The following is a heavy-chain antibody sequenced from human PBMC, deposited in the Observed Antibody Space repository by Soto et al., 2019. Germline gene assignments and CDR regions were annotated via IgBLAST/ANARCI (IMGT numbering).Heavy chain of an antibody. V-gene: IGHV2-26*01. D-gene: IGHD4-17*01. CDR1: GFSLRNTRMG. Sequence: QVTLKESGPVLVKPTETLTLTCTVSGFSLRNTRMGVSWIRPSPGKALEWLAHIFSNDAKSYSPSLKSRLAISRDTSKSQVVLTMTNVAPVDTATYYCARSLYVDYVHWYFDLWGRGTLVTVSS. J-gene: IGHJ2*01. CDR3: ARSLYVDYVHWYFDL. CDR2: IFSNDAK.